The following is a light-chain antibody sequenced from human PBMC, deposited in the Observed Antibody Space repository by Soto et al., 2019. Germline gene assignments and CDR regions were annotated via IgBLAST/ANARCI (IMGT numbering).Light chain of an antibody. CDR3: QQYYITPLT. Sequence: DIVLTQSPDSLAVSLGERATINCKSSQSVLYSTNNKNYLAWYQQKPGQPPKLLIYLATTRESGVPDRFSGSGSVTDFTLTISSLQAEDVAVYYCQQYYITPLTVNGGTKVEIK. V-gene: IGKV4-1*01. J-gene: IGKJ4*01. CDR1: QSVLYSTNNKNY. CDR2: LAT.